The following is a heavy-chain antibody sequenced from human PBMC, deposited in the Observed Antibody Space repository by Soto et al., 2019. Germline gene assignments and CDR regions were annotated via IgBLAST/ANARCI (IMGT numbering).Heavy chain of an antibody. CDR2: ISSSGSTI. D-gene: IGHD2-15*01. Sequence: GGSLRLSCAASGFTFSSYEMNWVRQAPGKGLEWVSYISSSGSTIYYADSVKGRFTISRDNAKNSLYLQMNSLRAEDTAVYYCARGGWYYYYGMDVWGQGTTVTVSS. V-gene: IGHV3-48*03. CDR3: ARGGWYYYYGMDV. J-gene: IGHJ6*02. CDR1: GFTFSSYE.